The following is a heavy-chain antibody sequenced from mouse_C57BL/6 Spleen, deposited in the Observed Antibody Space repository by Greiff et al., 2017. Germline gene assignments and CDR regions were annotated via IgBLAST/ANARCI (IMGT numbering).Heavy chain of an antibody. D-gene: IGHD2-3*01. Sequence: QVQLKESGAELVRPGSSVKLSCKASGYTFTSYWMHWVKQRPIQGLEWIGNIDPSDSETHYNQKFKDKATLTVDKSSSTAYMQLSSLTSEDSAVYYCASGGWLLRAMDYWGQGTSVTVSS. CDR3: ASGGWLLRAMDY. CDR2: IDPSDSET. V-gene: IGHV1-52*01. CDR1: GYTFTSYW. J-gene: IGHJ4*01.